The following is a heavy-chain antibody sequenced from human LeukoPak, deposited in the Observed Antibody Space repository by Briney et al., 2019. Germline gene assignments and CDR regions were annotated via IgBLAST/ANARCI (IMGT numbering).Heavy chain of an antibody. CDR3: AKHDSSSDF. Sequence: GGSLRLSCAASGFIFSSYGTHWVRQPPGKGLEWVAFIRSDGSDKYYAASVKGRFTISRDNSKNTLWLQMNSLRAEDTAVYYCAKHDSSSDFWGRGTLVTVSS. CDR1: GFIFSSYG. J-gene: IGHJ4*02. D-gene: IGHD3-22*01. CDR2: IRSDGSDK. V-gene: IGHV3-30*02.